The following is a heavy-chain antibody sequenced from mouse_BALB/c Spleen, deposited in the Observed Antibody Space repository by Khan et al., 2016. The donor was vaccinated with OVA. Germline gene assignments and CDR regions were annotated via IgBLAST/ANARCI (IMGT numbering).Heavy chain of an antibody. CDR2: IWGGGGT. V-gene: IGHV2-6-4*01. D-gene: IGHD2-14*01. J-gene: IGHJ4*01. CDR1: GFSLSRYN. Sequence: QVQLKQSGPGLVAPSQSLSITCTVSGFSLSRYNIHWVRQPPGKGLEWLGMIWGGGGTDYNSTLKSRLSISKDNSKSQVFLKMNSLQTDDSAMYYCARAYYRYDGYYAMDYWGEGTSGRVAS. CDR3: ARAYYRYDGYYAMDY.